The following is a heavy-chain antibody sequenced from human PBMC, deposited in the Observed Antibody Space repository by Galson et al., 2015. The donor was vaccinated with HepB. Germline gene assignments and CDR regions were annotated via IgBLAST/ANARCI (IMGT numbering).Heavy chain of an antibody. CDR1: GFTFSSYS. D-gene: IGHD3-9*01. J-gene: IGHJ3*02. V-gene: IGHV3-21*01. CDR2: ISSSSSYI. CDR3: ARGCEGSIDFDWLFPAFDI. Sequence: SLRLSCAASGFTFSSYSMNWVRQAPGKGLEWVSSISSSSSYIYYADSVKGRFTISRDNAKNSLYLQMNSLRAEDTAVYYCARGCEGSIDFDWLFPAFDIWGQGTMVTVSS.